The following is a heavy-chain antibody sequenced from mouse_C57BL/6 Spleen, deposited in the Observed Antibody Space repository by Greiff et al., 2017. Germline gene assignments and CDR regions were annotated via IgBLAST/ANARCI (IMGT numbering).Heavy chain of an antibody. V-gene: IGHV7-3*01. CDR2: IRNKANGYTT. CDR3: ARSAGVEGVFRLYYFDY. D-gene: IGHD1-1*01. J-gene: IGHJ2*02. CDR1: GFTFTDYY. Sequence: EVQLVESGGGLVQPGGSLSLSCAASGFTFTDYYMSWVRQPPGKALEWLGFIRNKANGYTTEYSASVKGRFTISRDNSQIFLYLQLNALRAEDDSAYYCARSAGVEGVFRLYYFDYWGQGTSVTVAS.